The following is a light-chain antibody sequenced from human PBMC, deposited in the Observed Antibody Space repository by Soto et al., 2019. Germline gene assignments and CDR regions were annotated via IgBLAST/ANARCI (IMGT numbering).Light chain of an antibody. CDR1: NSNIASNT. J-gene: IGLJ1*01. V-gene: IGLV1-44*01. Sequence: QSVLTQPPSASGTPGQRVTISCSGSNSNIASNTVNWYQHLPGTAPKLLIYYNNQRPSGVPDRFSGSKSGTSASLAISGLQYEDESDYYCAAWDDTIKRYVFGTGTKVTVL. CDR3: AAWDDTIKRYV. CDR2: YNN.